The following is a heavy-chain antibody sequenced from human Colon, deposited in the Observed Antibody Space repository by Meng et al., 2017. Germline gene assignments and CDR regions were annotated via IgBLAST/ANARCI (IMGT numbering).Heavy chain of an antibody. Sequence: DAGRGRVKPSGTLSLTRAVSGGSITTNSYWSWVRQSPEKGLEWIGQIDHRGDPYYNPSLKSRVTMSVDRSKSQVSLQLTSVTAADTAVYYCARHGGYYQDYWGQGTLVTVSS. J-gene: IGHJ4*02. CDR3: ARHGGYYQDY. CDR1: GGSITTNSY. V-gene: IGHV4-4*02. D-gene: IGHD4-23*01. CDR2: IDHRGDP.